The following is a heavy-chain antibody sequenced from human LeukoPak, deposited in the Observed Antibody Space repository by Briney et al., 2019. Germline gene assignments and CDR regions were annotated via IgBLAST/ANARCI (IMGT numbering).Heavy chain of an antibody. J-gene: IGHJ4*02. D-gene: IGHD6-13*01. Sequence: GGSLRLSCAASGFTFSSYAMSWVRQAPGKGLEWVSAISGSGGSTYYADSVKGRFTISRDNSKNTLYLQMNSLRAEDTAVYYCAREPSPMPYSSSWYYFDYWGQGTLVTVSS. CDR2: ISGSGGST. CDR1: GFTFSSYA. V-gene: IGHV3-23*01. CDR3: AREPSPMPYSSSWYYFDY.